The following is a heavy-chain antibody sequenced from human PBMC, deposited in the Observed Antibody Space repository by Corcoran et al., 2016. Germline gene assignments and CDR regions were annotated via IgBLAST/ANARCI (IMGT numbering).Heavy chain of an antibody. CDR3: ARDGGGRACSDGNCYSIDY. J-gene: IGHJ4*02. D-gene: IGHD2-15*01. CDR2: INSGSTII. CDR1: AFTFTDYS. Sequence: EVQLVESGGGLVQPGGSLRLSCVASAFTFTDYSMNWVRQAPGKGLEWVSYINSGSTIIYYGDSVKGRFTISRDNSKNSLFLQMNSLRAEDTAVYYCARDGGGRACSDGNCYSIDYWGQGTLVTVSS. V-gene: IGHV3-48*04.